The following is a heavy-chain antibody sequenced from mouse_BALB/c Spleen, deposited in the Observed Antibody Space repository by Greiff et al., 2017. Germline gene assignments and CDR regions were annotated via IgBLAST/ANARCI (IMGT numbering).Heavy chain of an antibody. Sequence: EVKLVESGGGLVKLGGSLKLSCAASGFTFSSYYMSWVRQTPEKRLELVAAINSNGGSTYYPDTVKGRFTISRDNAKNTLYLQMSSLKSEDTALYYCARRLYDYYYYAMDYWGQGTSVTVSS. CDR2: INSNGGST. CDR1: GFTFSSYY. J-gene: IGHJ4*01. V-gene: IGHV5-6-2*01. D-gene: IGHD2-4*01. CDR3: ARRLYDYYYYAMDY.